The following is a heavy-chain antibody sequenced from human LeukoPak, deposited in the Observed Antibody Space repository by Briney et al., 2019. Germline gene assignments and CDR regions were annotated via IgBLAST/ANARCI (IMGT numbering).Heavy chain of an antibody. CDR2: IYYSGST. Sequence: SETLSLTCTVSGGSIISSAYYWSWIRQPPGKGLEWIGYIYYSGSTYYNPSLKSRVTISLDTSKNQFSLKLSSVTAADTAVYYCVRTEVSXGSEXYXXQGTXVTVS. V-gene: IGHV4-30-4*08. CDR1: GGSIISSAYY. D-gene: IGHD6-19*01. CDR3: VRTEVSXGSEXY. J-gene: IGHJ4*02.